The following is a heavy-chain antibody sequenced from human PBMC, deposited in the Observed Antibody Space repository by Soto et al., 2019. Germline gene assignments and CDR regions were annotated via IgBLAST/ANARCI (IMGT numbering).Heavy chain of an antibody. CDR2: ISGDGGSP. Sequence: EVPVLESGGGLVQPGGSLRLSCAASGFTFSGYAMNWVRQAPGKGLEWVSAISGDGGSPYYADSVKGRFTISRDDSRNTLYLHMHSLRVEDTALYYCAKAVYSSSPYYYGMDVWGQGTTVTVS. CDR3: AKAVYSSSPYYYGMDV. D-gene: IGHD6-19*01. CDR1: GFTFSGYA. V-gene: IGHV3-23*01. J-gene: IGHJ6*02.